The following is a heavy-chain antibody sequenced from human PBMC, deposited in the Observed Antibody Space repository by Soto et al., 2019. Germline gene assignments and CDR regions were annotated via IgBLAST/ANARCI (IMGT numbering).Heavy chain of an antibody. J-gene: IGHJ6*02. V-gene: IGHV5-51*01. CDR2: IYPGDSDT. D-gene: IGHD3-22*01. CDR3: ARHVHYYVSSGYEGGYYYYDMDV. Sequence: GESLKISCKGSGYSFTSYWIGWVRQMPGKGLEWMGIIYPGDSDTRYSPSFQGQVTISADKSISTAYLQWSSLKASDTAMYYCARHVHYYVSSGYEGGYYYYDMDVWGQGTTVTVSS. CDR1: GYSFTSYW.